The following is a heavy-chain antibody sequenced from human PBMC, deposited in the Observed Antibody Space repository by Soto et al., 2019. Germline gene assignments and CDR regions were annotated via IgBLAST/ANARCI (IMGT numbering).Heavy chain of an antibody. CDR2: IWSAGLT. D-gene: IGHD2-15*01. Sequence: PGGSLRLSCAASGFTVSSKYMNWVRQAPGKGLEWVSIIWSAGLTYYADSVRGRFTISRDISKNILFLQMNNLRAEDSAIYYCARELLPDLWGQGTLVTVSS. CDR3: ARELLPDL. CDR1: GFTVSSKY. V-gene: IGHV3-53*01. J-gene: IGHJ5*02.